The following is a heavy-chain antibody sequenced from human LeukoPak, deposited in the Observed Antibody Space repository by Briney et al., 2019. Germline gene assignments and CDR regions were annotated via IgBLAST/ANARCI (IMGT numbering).Heavy chain of an antibody. V-gene: IGHV3-7*01. CDR3: ARDQVAYYDYVWGSYRSRLFDY. CDR2: IKQDGSEK. J-gene: IGHJ4*02. Sequence: GGSLRLSCAASGFTFSSYWMSWVRQAPGKGLEWVANIKQDGSEKYYVDSVKGRFTISRDNAKNSLYLQMNSLRAEDTAVYYCARDQVAYYDYVWGSYRSRLFDYWGQGTLVTVSP. D-gene: IGHD3-16*02. CDR1: GFTFSSYW.